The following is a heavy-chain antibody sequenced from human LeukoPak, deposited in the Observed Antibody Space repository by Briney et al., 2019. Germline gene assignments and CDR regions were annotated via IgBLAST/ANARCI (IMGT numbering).Heavy chain of an antibody. CDR1: GGSFSGYY. D-gene: IGHD3-10*01. CDR2: INHSGST. CDR3: ASLPLLWFGGQYSPSVGPVFDP. V-gene: IGHV4-34*01. Sequence: SETLSLTCAVYGGSFSGYYWSWIRQPPGKGLEWIGEINHSGSTNYNPSLKSRVTISVDTSKNQFSLKLSSVTAADTAVYYCASLPLLWFGGQYSPSVGPVFDPWGQGTLVTVSS. J-gene: IGHJ5*02.